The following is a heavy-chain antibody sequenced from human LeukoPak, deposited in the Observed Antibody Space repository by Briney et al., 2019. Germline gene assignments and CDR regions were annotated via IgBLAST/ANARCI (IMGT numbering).Heavy chain of an antibody. CDR2: SFYGGNT. CDR3: GRVRTGNTGSPEYFED. CDR1: VGSISSYY. D-gene: IGHD5-12*01. Sequence: SETLSLTCSVSVGSISSYYWSWIRQPPGKGLEWIGYSFYGGNTNSNPSLKSRVTILADTSKNQFSLRLNSVTAADTAVYFCGRVRTGNTGSPEYFEDWGQGTLVTVSS. V-gene: IGHV4-59*01. J-gene: IGHJ1*01.